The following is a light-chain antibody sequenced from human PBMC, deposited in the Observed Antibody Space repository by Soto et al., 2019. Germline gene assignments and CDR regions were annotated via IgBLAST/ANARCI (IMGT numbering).Light chain of an antibody. Sequence: DIHMTQSPSSLSASVGDIVTITCRASQSISSYLNWYQQKPGKAPKLLIYAESSLQSGVPSRLSGSGSGTDLNLTISSLQPEDFATYYCQQSYSTPRTFGQGTKVDIK. CDR2: AES. CDR3: QQSYSTPRT. CDR1: QSISSY. V-gene: IGKV1-39*01. J-gene: IGKJ1*01.